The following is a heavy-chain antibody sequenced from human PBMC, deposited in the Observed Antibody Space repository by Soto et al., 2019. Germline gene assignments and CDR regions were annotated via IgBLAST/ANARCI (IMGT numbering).Heavy chain of an antibody. CDR2: IYYSGST. Sequence: QVQLQESGPGLVKPSQTLSLTCTVSGGSISSGGYYWSWIRQHPVKVLEWIGYIYYSGSTYYNPPLKSLVTTSVDTSKNLCSLTLSSVTAADTAVYYCGVTGAYYYYGMDVWGQGTTVTVSS. D-gene: IGHD2-8*02. CDR3: GVTGAYYYYGMDV. J-gene: IGHJ6*02. CDR1: GGSISSGGYY. V-gene: IGHV4-31*01.